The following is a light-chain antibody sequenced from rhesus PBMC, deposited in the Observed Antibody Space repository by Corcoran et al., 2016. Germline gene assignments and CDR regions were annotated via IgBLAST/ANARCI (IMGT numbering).Light chain of an antibody. V-gene: IGLV2-32*02. J-gene: IGLJ1*01. Sequence: QAALTQPQSVSGSPGQSVTISCTGTSSDSGNYDYVSWYRQHPGTAPKLRIYGVSKRPSGVSNRFSGSKSGNTASLTISGLQAEDEADYYCTSYAGSSTFIFGGGTRLTVL. CDR2: GVS. CDR1: SSDSGNYDY. CDR3: TSYAGSSTFI.